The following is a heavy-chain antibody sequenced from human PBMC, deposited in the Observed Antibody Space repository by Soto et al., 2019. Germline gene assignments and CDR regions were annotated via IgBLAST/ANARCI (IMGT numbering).Heavy chain of an antibody. CDR1: GLGLAFSSYA. D-gene: IGHD1-26*01. CDR2: ISGSSGFT. J-gene: IGHJ6*02. CDR3: ASALYGISGDVQYYYGMDV. Sequence: EVQLLESGGGLVQPGGSLRLSCAASGLGLAFSSYAMSWVRQAPGKGLEWVSAISGSSGFTVYADSVKGRFTISRDNSKNTLYLQMNTLRAEDTALYYCASALYGISGDVQYYYGMDVWGQGTTVAVSS. V-gene: IGHV3-23*01.